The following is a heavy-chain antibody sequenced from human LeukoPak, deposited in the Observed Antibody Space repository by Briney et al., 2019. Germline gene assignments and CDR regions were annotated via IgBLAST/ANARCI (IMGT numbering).Heavy chain of an antibody. J-gene: IGHJ3*02. Sequence: PSETLSLTCTVSGGSISSSSYYWGWIRQPPGKGLEWIGSIYHSGSTYYNPSLKSRVTMSVDTSKNQFSLKLSSVTAADTAVYYCARPYYDSSGYYHDAFDIWGQGTMVTVSS. D-gene: IGHD3-22*01. CDR2: IYHSGST. CDR3: ARPYYDSSGYYHDAFDI. V-gene: IGHV4-39*07. CDR1: GGSISSSSYY.